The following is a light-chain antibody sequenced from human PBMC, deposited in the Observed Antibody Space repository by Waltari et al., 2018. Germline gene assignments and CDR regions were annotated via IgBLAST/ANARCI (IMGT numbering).Light chain of an antibody. CDR1: NSNIGAGYY. CDR3: QSYDTSLREMV. J-gene: IGLJ3*02. V-gene: IGLV1-40*01. Sequence: QSVLTQPPSASGAPGQTVTISCTGSNSNIGAGYYVHWYQHLPGRAPKLLIDRDYNRPPWFPGRISGSKSGNSASLDITGLQADDEGDYYCQSYDTSLREMVFGGGTRLTVL. CDR2: RDY.